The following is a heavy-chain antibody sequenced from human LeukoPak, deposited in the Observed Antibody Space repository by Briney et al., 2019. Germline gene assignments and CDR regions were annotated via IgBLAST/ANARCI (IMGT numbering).Heavy chain of an antibody. CDR1: GFTFSDYD. J-gene: IGHJ4*02. Sequence: GGSLRLSCAASGFTFSDYDMHWVRQATGKGLEWVSAIGTASDTYYTGSVKGRFTISRENAKNSLYLQMNSLRAGDTAVYYCVRVAKERVGGVYYFDYWGQGTPVTVSS. D-gene: IGHD1-1*01. CDR2: IGTASDT. V-gene: IGHV3-13*01. CDR3: VRVAKERVGGVYYFDY.